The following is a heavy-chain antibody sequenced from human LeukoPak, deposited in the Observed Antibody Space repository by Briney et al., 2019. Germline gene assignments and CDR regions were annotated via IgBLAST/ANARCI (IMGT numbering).Heavy chain of an antibody. D-gene: IGHD3-22*01. J-gene: IGHJ4*02. CDR1: GGSFSGYY. CDR3: ARGRDDSSGYLGDFDY. V-gene: IGHV4-34*01. Sequence: PSETLPLTCAVYGGSFSGYYWGWIRQPPGKGLEWIGEINHSGSTNYNPSLKSRVTISVDTSKNQFSLKLSSVTAADTAVYYCARGRDDSSGYLGDFDYWGQGTLVTVSS. CDR2: INHSGST.